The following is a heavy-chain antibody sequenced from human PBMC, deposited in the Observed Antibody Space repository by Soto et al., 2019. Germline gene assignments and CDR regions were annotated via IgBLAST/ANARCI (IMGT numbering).Heavy chain of an antibody. CDR3: ARSAVPERIIVVVPAAIREVRFDP. CDR1: GYTFTSYD. CDR2: MNPNSGNT. V-gene: IGHV1-8*01. J-gene: IGHJ5*02. D-gene: IGHD2-2*01. Sequence: ASVKVSCKASGYTFTSYDINWVRQATGQGLEWMGWMNPNSGNTGYAQKFQGRVTMTRNTSIGTAYMELSSLRSEDTAVYYCARSAVPERIIVVVPAAIREVRFDPWGQGTLVTVSS.